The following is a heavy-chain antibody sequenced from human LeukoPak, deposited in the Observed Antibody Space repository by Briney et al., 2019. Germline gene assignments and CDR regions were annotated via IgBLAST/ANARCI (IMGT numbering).Heavy chain of an antibody. CDR2: INPNSGGT. CDR3: ARDYYGSGSPDY. CDR1: GYTFTGYY. V-gene: IGHV1-2*02. D-gene: IGHD3-10*01. Sequence: GASVKVSCKASGYTFTGYYMHWVRLAPGQGLEWMGWINPNSGGTNYAQKFQGRVTMTRDTSISTAYMELSRLRSDDTAVYYCARDYYGSGSPDYWGQGTLVTVSS. J-gene: IGHJ4*02.